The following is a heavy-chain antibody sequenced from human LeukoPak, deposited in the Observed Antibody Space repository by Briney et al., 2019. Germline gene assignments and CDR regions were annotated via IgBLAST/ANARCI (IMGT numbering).Heavy chain of an antibody. Sequence: AGSLRLSCAASGFPFSSHETNWVRQAPGKGLEGISYISSGDSTTYYADSARGRFPIHRDNAKNSLYLPLNSLRAEDTAVYYCGRGGYCSSSICYYFNAFDIWGQGTMVTVSS. CDR1: GFPFSSHE. D-gene: IGHD2-2*01. CDR3: GRGGYCSSSICYYFNAFDI. J-gene: IGHJ3*02. CDR2: ISSGDSTT. V-gene: IGHV3-48*03.